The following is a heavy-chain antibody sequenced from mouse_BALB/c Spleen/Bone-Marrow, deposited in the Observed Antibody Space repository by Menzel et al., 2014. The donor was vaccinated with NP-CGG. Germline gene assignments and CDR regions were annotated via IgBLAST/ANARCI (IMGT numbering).Heavy chain of an antibody. D-gene: IGHD2-12*01. CDR2: FFPGSGSI. Sequence: QVQLQQSGAELVKPGASVKLSCKASGYTFXEYIIHWIKQRSGQGLEWIGWFFPGSGSIKYNEKFKDKATLTADKSSSTVYMELSRLTSEDSAVYFCARHEDLDIRRRLGAMDYWGQGTSVTVSS. V-gene: IGHV1-62-2*01. CDR1: GYTFXEYI. CDR3: ARHEDLDIRRRLGAMDY. J-gene: IGHJ4*01.